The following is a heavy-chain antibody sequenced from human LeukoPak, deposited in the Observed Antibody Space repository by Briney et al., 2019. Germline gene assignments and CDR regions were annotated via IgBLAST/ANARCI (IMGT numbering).Heavy chain of an antibody. CDR2: ISAYNGNT. Sequence: ASVKVSCKASGDTFTSYGISWVRQAPGQGLEWMGWISAYNGNTNYAQKLQGRVTMTTDTSTSTAYMELRSLRSDDTAVYYCARAGDDSSHHAFDIWGQGTMVTVSS. CDR3: ARAGDDSSHHAFDI. CDR1: GDTFTSYG. J-gene: IGHJ3*02. V-gene: IGHV1-18*01. D-gene: IGHD3-22*01.